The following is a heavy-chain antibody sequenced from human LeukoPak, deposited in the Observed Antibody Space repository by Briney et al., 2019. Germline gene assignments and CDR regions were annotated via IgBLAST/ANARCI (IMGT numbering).Heavy chain of an antibody. CDR3: ARGGKATVVTM. CDR1: GGSINSYC. J-gene: IGHJ4*02. Sequence: SATLSLTCTVSGGSINSYCWSWIRQPAGKGLEWIGRVYSSGNTNYNPSLKSRVSMSVDTSKNQFSLKLTSVTAADTAVYYCARGGKATVVTMWGQGILVTVSS. V-gene: IGHV4-4*07. D-gene: IGHD4-23*01. CDR2: VYSSGNT.